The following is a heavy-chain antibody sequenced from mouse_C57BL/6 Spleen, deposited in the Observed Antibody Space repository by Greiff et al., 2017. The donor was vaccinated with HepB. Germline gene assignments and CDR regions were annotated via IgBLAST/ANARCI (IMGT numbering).Heavy chain of an antibody. V-gene: IGHV1-55*01. J-gene: IGHJ2*01. CDR3: AQYSSYFDS. Sequence: QVQLKESGAELVKPGASVKMSCKASGYTFTSYWITWVKQRPGQGLEWIGEIYPGSGSTNYNEKFKSKGKLTVDKSSSTAYMQLSSLTSDDSAVYDCAQYSSYFDSWGQGTTVTVYS. CDR1: GYTFTSYW. CDR2: IYPGSGST. D-gene: IGHD2-5*01.